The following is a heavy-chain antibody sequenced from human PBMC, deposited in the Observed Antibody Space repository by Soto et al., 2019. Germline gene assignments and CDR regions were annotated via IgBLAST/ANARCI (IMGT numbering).Heavy chain of an antibody. V-gene: IGHV3-9*01. D-gene: IGHD3-10*01. J-gene: IGHJ4*02. CDR1: GFTFDDYA. CDR2: ISWNGAAT. Sequence: EAQLVESGGGLVQPGRSLRLSCVASGFTFDDYAIHWVRQAPGKGLEWVSGISWNGAATGYSDSLKGRFTISRDNAKNALYLQMSSLRTEDTAIYYCANLPLYDSGIDCWGQGTLVTVSS. CDR3: ANLPLYDSGIDC.